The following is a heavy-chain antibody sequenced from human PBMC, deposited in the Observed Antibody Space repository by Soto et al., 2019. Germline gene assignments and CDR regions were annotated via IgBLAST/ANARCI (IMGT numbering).Heavy chain of an antibody. CDR1: GDSVNRGDYF. Sequence: PSETLSLTWTVSGDSVNRGDYFGSWIRQNPGKGLEWIGYIYYSGATYYNPSLRSRVAISLDKSKNEFSLKLRSVTAADTAVYYCATASGAYSYDRAYWGQGTLVTVSS. J-gene: IGHJ4*02. CDR3: ATASGAYSYDRAY. V-gene: IGHV4-31*02. CDR2: IYYSGAT. D-gene: IGHD3-22*01.